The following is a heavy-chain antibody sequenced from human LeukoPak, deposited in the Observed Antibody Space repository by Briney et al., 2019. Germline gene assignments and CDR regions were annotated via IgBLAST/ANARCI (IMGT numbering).Heavy chain of an antibody. CDR1: GFTFSTYG. V-gene: IGHV3-33*01. CDR2: IWYEGSNK. Sequence: GGSLRLSCVASGFTFSTYGTHWVRRAPGKGRGGGAVIWYEGSNKYYADSVKGRFTISRDNSKNTLYLQMNSLRAEDTALYYCARDIESYHPEYWFDPWGRGTLVTVSS. CDR3: ARDIESYHPEYWFDP. D-gene: IGHD2-2*01. J-gene: IGHJ5*02.